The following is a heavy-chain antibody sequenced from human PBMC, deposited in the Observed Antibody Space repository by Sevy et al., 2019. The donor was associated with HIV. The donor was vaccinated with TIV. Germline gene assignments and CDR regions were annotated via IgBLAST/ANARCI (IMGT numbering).Heavy chain of an antibody. J-gene: IGHJ5*01. D-gene: IGHD2-21*01. V-gene: IGHV3-48*01. Sequence: GGSLRLSCAASGFTFGAYSMNWVRQAPGKGLEWVSYISSSSGAIYYADSVKGQFTISRDNAKSSLYLQMNGLRAEDTAVYYCARAGGDCYSKNECWSVSWGQGTLVTVSS. CDR2: ISSSSGAI. CDR1: GFTFGAYS. CDR3: ARAGGDCYSKNECWSVS.